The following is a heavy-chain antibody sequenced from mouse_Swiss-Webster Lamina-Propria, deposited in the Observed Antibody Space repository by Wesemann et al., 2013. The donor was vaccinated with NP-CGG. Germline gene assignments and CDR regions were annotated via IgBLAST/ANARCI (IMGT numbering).Heavy chain of an antibody. Sequence: VKQTPVHGLEWIGAIDPETGGTAYNQKFKGKATLTADKSSSTAYMELRSLTSEDSAVYYCTYGNYWFAYWGQGTLVTVSA. J-gene: IGHJ3*01. CDR2: IDPETGGT. CDR3: TYGNYWFAY. V-gene: IGHV1-15*01. D-gene: IGHD2-1*01.